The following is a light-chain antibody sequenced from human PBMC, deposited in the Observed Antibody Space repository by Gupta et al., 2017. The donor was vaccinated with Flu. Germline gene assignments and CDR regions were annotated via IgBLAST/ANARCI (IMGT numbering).Light chain of an antibody. CDR3: HEGSNWRGT. J-gene: IGKJ2*01. CDR2: EAS. V-gene: IGKV3-11*01. CDR1: ESVNKD. Sequence: GTRALSPGERATVSFWASESVNKDFAWHQQKPGQAPRLLIYEASKRATGTPARFSGRGSGTDFTLIISSPEPEDFAVYYCHEGSNWRGTFG.